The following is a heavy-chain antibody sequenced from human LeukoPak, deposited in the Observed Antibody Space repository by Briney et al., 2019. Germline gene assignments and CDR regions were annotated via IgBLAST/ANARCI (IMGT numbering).Heavy chain of an antibody. CDR1: GFTFDDYG. CDR2: INWNGGST. CDR3: ARGGRYYDSSGYYVMFY. J-gene: IGHJ4*02. V-gene: IGHV3-20*04. Sequence: PGGSLRLSCAASGFTFDDYGMSWVRQAPGKGLEWVSGINWNGGSTGFADSVKGRFTISRDNAKNPLYLQMNSLRAEDTALYYCARGGRYYDSSGYYVMFYWGQGTLVTVSS. D-gene: IGHD3-22*01.